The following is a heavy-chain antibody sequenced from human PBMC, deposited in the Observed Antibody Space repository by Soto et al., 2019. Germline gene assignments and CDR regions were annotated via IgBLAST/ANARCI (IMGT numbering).Heavy chain of an antibody. V-gene: IGHV1-8*01. Sequence: QVQLVQSGAEVKKPGASVKVSCKASGYTFTSYDINWVRQATGQGLEWMGWMNPNSGNTGYAQKFQGRVTMTRNTSISTAHMELSSLRFEDTAGYYLARGPGYSGYVYYWGQGTLVTVSS. D-gene: IGHD5-12*01. CDR1: GYTFTSYD. CDR2: MNPNSGNT. J-gene: IGHJ4*02. CDR3: ARGPGYSGYVYY.